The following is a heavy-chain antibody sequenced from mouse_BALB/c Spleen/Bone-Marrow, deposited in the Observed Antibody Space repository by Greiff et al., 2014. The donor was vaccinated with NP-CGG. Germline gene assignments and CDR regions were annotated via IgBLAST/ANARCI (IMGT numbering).Heavy chain of an antibody. CDR2: INPRTGFT. J-gene: IGHJ3*01. CDR1: GYTLSTYW. CDR3: ARLACYGAYPAWFAY. D-gene: IGHD2-13*01. Sequence: QVQLQQSGAELAKPGASVKMSCKASGYTLSTYWMHWVKQRPGQGLEWIGYINPRTGFTEYSPKFRDKATFTVDNSASTAYMRLSSLTSEDSAVYYCARLACYGAYPAWFAYWGQGTLVTVSA. V-gene: IGHV1-7*01.